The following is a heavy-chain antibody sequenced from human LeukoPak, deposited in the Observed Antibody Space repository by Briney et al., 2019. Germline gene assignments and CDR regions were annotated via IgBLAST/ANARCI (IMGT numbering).Heavy chain of an antibody. J-gene: IGHJ4*02. Sequence: PSETLSLTCTVSGGSIRSYYWSWIRQPPGKGLEWVGYIYDSGSTSYNPSLKSRVTMSVDTSKNQFSLKLTSVTAADTAVYYCARDLVVPVGLTGSGSYCTDCWGQGTLVTVSS. D-gene: IGHD3-10*01. V-gene: IGHV4-59*12. CDR3: ARDLVVPVGLTGSGSYCTDC. CDR2: IYDSGST. CDR1: GGSIRSYY.